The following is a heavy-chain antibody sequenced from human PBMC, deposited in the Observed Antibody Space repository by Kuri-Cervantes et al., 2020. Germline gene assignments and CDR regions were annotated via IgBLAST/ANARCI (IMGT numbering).Heavy chain of an antibody. J-gene: IGHJ4*02. CDR1: GFTFSSYS. CDR3: AREDCSSTSCYFDY. Sequence: GESLKISCAASGFTFSSYSMNWVRQAPGKGLEWVSSISSSSYIYYADSVKGRFTISRDNAKNSLYLQMNSLRAEDTAVYYCAREDCSSTSCYFDYWGQGTLVTVSS. D-gene: IGHD2-2*01. V-gene: IGHV3-21*01. CDR2: ISSSSYI.